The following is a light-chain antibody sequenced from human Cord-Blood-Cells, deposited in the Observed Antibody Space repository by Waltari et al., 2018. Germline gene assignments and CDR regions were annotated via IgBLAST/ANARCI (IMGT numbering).Light chain of an antibody. CDR2: GAS. J-gene: IGKJ1*01. Sequence: IVLTQSPGTLSLSPGERATISCRASQSVSSSYLAWYQQNPGQAPRLLIYGASSRATGIPDRFSGSGSGTDFTLTISRLEPEDFAVYYCQQYGSSRTFGQGTKVEIK. CDR3: QQYGSSRT. V-gene: IGKV3-20*01. CDR1: QSVSSSY.